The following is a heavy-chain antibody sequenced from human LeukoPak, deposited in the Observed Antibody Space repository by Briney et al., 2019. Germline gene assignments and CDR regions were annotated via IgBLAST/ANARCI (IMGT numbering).Heavy chain of an antibody. V-gene: IGHV1-18*01. J-gene: IGHJ4*02. CDR2: ISAYNGNT. Sequence: WASVNVSCKASGYTFTSYGISWVRQAPGQGLEGMGWISAYNGNTNYAQTLQGRVTITTHTSTSTAYMELRSLRSDDTAVYYCAKGAKFDYWGQGTLVTVSS. CDR3: AKGAKFDY. CDR1: GYTFTSYG.